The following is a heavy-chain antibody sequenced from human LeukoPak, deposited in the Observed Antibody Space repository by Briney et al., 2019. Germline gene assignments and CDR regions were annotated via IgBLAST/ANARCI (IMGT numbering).Heavy chain of an antibody. Sequence: GGSLRLSCAASGFTFSSSAMSWVRQAPGKGLEWLSTVSGGGGSTYYADSVKGRFTISRDNSKNTLYLQMNSLRAEDTAVYYCAKDDNYIRFLSWGQGTLVTVSS. V-gene: IGHV3-23*01. J-gene: IGHJ5*02. D-gene: IGHD3-16*01. CDR1: GFTFSSSA. CDR2: VSGGGGST. CDR3: AKDDNYIRFLS.